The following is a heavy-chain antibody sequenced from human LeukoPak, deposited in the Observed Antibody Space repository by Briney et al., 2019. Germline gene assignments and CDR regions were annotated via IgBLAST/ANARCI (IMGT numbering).Heavy chain of an antibody. Sequence: GGSLRLSCAASGFTFSSYAMSWVRQAPGKGLEWVSGISGSGGTTYSADSVKGRFTISRDNAKNTLHLQMNSLRAEDTAVYYSANSQYYDSSGCCQGLGYWVEGTLVSVSS. CDR2: ISGSGGTT. CDR1: GFTFSSYA. CDR3: ANSQYYDSSGCCQGLGY. J-gene: IGHJ4*02. V-gene: IGHV3-23*01. D-gene: IGHD3-22*01.